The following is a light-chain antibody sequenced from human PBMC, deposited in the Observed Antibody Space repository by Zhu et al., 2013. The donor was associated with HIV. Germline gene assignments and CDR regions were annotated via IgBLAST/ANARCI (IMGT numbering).Light chain of an antibody. V-gene: IGKV1-5*01. CDR3: QQYHRDST. Sequence: DIQMTQSPSTLSAFAGDRVTITCRASQSVGTWLAWYQQRPGKAPKLLIYDASSLQSGVSSRFSGSGSGTEFTLTVSSLQPDDFATYYCQQYHRDSTFGQGTRLEIK. CDR1: QSVGTW. J-gene: IGKJ5*01. CDR2: DAS.